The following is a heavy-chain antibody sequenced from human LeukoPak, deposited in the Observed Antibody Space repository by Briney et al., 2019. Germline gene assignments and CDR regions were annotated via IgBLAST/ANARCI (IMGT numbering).Heavy chain of an antibody. Sequence: SETLSLTCTVSGDSINSRYWSWIRQPPGKGLEWIGYIFYSGSTKYNPSLKSRVTISVDTSKNQFSLKLNSVTAADTAVYYCARHRTQHGGTYFDYWGQGTLVTVSS. V-gene: IGHV4-59*08. CDR2: IFYSGST. CDR1: GDSINSRY. J-gene: IGHJ4*02. D-gene: IGHD3-16*01. CDR3: ARHRTQHGGTYFDY.